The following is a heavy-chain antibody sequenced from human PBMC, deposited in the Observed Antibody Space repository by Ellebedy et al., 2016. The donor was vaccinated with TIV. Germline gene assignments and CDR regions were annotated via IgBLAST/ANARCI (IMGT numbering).Heavy chain of an antibody. J-gene: IGHJ6*03. CDR3: AKDLYGDYLMDV. CDR2: ISGGNT. CDR1: GFTVSSNE. D-gene: IGHD4-17*01. Sequence: PGGSLRLSCAASGFTVSSNEMNWVRQAPGKGLEWVSSISGGNTYCAGSVKGRFTISRDNSKNTLFLQMNSLRAEDTAVYYCAKDLYGDYLMDVWGKGTTVTVSS. V-gene: IGHV3-38-3*01.